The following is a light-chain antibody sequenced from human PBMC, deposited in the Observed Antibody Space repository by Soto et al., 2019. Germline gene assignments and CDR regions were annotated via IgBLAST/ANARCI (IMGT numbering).Light chain of an antibody. J-gene: IGKJ5*01. V-gene: IGKV3-15*01. CDR3: QHYESLPIT. Sequence: EVVLTQSPAPLSVSPGERATLSCRASQTVSRNLAWYQQRPGQAPRLLIYDISNRATGVPARFSGSGSGTDFTLTISRLEPEDFAVFYCQHYESLPITFGQGTRLEIK. CDR2: DIS. CDR1: QTVSRN.